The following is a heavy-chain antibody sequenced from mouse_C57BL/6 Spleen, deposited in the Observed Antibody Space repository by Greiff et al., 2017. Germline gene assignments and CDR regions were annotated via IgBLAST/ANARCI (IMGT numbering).Heavy chain of an antibody. CDR1: GYTFTSYT. V-gene: IGHV1-4*01. Sequence: LQESGAELARPGASVKMSCKASGYTFTSYTMHWVKQRPGQGLEWIGYINPSSGYTKYNQKFKDKATLTADKSSSTAYMQLSSLTSEDSAVYYCARDSSGYPDYWGQGTTLTVSS. CDR3: ARDSSGYPDY. D-gene: IGHD3-2*02. J-gene: IGHJ2*01. CDR2: INPSSGYT.